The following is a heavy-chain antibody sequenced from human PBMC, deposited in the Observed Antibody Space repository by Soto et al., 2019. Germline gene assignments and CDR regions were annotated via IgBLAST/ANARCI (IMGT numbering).Heavy chain of an antibody. Sequence: QVQLVESGGGVVQPGRSLRLSCAASGFSFSSYSMHWVRQAPGKGLEWVAVILDDGSDKDYTDAVKGRFTISRDNSKNTLYLEMNSLRAEDTAGYYCARDDDYGDNGLDYWGQGTLVTVSS. J-gene: IGHJ4*02. CDR1: GFSFSSYS. V-gene: IGHV3-33*01. D-gene: IGHD4-17*01. CDR2: ILDDGSDK. CDR3: ARDDDYGDNGLDY.